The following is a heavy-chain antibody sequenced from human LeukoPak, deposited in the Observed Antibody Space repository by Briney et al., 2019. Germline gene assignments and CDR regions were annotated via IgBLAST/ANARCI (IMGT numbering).Heavy chain of an antibody. CDR2: ISGSSYHI. Sequence: GGSLRLSCAASGFPFSSYSMTWVRQAPGKALEWVSSISGSSYHIYYADSVKGRFTISRDNANNLLYLQMNSLRAEDTAVYYCASGTIVGARGADNWGQGTLVTVSS. CDR1: GFPFSSYS. CDR3: ASGTIVGARGADN. V-gene: IGHV3-21*01. D-gene: IGHD1-26*01. J-gene: IGHJ4*02.